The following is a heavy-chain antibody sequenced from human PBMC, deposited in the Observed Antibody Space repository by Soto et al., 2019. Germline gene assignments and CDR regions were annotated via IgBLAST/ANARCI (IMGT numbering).Heavy chain of an antibody. D-gene: IGHD6-6*01. Sequence: PGGSLSLSCSASGFTVSIYAMHLGRQAPGTGLEWVAVISYDGSNKYYADSVKGRITISRDNSKNTLYLQMNSLRAEDTAVYYCARAEQLHYFYYHGMDVWGQGTTVTVSS. CDR3: ARAEQLHYFYYHGMDV. J-gene: IGHJ6*02. CDR1: GFTVSIYA. V-gene: IGHV3-30-3*01. CDR2: ISYDGSNK.